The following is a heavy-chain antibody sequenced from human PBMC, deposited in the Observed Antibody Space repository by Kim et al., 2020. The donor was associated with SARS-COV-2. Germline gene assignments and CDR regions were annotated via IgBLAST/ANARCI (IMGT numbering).Heavy chain of an antibody. CDR2: IKQDGSEK. J-gene: IGHJ6*02. D-gene: IGHD6-13*01. V-gene: IGHV3-7*03. CDR1: GFTFSSYW. Sequence: GGSLRLSCAASGFTFSSYWMSWVRQAPGKGLEWVANIKQDGSEKYYVDSVKGRFTISRDNAKNSLYLQMNSLRAEDTAVYYCARDLSGSSWYEDYYYYYGMDVWGQGTTVTVSS. CDR3: ARDLSGSSWYEDYYYYYGMDV.